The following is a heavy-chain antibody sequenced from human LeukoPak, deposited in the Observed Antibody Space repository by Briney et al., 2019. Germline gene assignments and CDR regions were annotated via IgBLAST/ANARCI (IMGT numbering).Heavy chain of an antibody. CDR2: ISSSSSTI. J-gene: IGHJ6*03. Sequence: PGGSLRLSCAASGFTFSSYSMNWVRQAPGKGLEWVSYISSSSSTIYYANSVKGRFTISRDNAKNSLYLQMNSLRAEDTAVYYCARGRAYCGGDCYPTYYYYYYMDVWGKGTTVTVSS. CDR3: ARGRAYCGGDCYPTYYYYYYMDV. CDR1: GFTFSSYS. V-gene: IGHV3-48*01. D-gene: IGHD2-21*02.